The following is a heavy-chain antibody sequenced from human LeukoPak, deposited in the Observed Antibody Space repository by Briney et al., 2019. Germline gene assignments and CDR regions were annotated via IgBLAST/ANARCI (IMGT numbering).Heavy chain of an antibody. V-gene: IGHV3-7*01. D-gene: IGHD6-13*01. Sequence: GGSLRLSCAASGFTFSSYWMTWVRQAPGKGLEWVANIRYDGSEKDYMDSVKGRFTISRDNAKNSLYLQMNSLRAEDTAVYYCARDIEAAGLFLDYWGQGTLVTVSS. J-gene: IGHJ4*02. CDR1: GFTFSSYW. CDR2: IRYDGSEK. CDR3: ARDIEAAGLFLDY.